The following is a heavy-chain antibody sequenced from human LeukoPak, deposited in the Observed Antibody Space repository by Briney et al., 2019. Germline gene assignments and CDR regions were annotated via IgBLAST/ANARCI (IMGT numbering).Heavy chain of an antibody. Sequence: GGSLRLSCAASGFTFSSYSMNWVRQAPGKGLEWVSSISSSSSYIYYADSVKGRFTISRDNSKNTLYLQMNSLRAEDTAVYYCAKEFPVAGTDYWGQGTLVTVSS. V-gene: IGHV3-21*04. J-gene: IGHJ4*02. CDR2: ISSSSSYI. D-gene: IGHD6-19*01. CDR3: AKEFPVAGTDY. CDR1: GFTFSSYS.